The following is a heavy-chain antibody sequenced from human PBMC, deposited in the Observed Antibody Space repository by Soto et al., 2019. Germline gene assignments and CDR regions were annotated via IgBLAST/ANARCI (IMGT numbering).Heavy chain of an antibody. Sequence: ASVKVSCKASGGTFSSYAISWVRQAPGQGLEWMGGIIPIFGTANYAQKFQGRVTITADESTSTAYMELSSLRSEDTAVYYCARQYYDYVWGSYRPRVGMDVWGQGTTVTVSS. D-gene: IGHD3-16*02. CDR2: IIPIFGTA. CDR3: ARQYYDYVWGSYRPRVGMDV. CDR1: GGTFSSYA. J-gene: IGHJ6*02. V-gene: IGHV1-69*13.